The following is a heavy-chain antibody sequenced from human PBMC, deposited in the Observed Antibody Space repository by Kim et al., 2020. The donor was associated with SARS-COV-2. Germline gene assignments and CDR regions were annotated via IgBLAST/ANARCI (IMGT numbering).Heavy chain of an antibody. D-gene: IGHD3-9*01. J-gene: IGHJ5*02. CDR3: AREKAFDFWFDP. Sequence: IYAKKFQGRVTMTRDTTTSTVHMDLRSLTSEDAAVYYCAREKAFDFWFDPWGQGTLVTVSS. V-gene: IGHV1-46*01.